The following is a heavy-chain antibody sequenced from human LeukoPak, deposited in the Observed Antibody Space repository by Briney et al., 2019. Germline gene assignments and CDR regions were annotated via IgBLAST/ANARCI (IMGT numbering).Heavy chain of an antibody. CDR1: GGSISSSNW. Sequence: PSETLSLTCAVSGGSISSSNWWSWVRQPPGKGLEWIGEIYHSGSTNYNPSHKSRVTISVDKSKNQFSLKLSSVTAADTAVYYCARDDGSSSWYRGYFDYWGQGTLVTVSS. CDR3: ARDDGSSSWYRGYFDY. CDR2: IYHSGST. V-gene: IGHV4-4*02. J-gene: IGHJ4*02. D-gene: IGHD6-13*01.